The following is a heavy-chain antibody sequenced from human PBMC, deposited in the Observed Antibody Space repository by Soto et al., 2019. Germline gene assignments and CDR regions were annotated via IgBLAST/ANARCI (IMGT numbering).Heavy chain of an antibody. Sequence: PGGSLRLSCAASGFIFSSYNMNWVRQAPGKGLEWVSSISSSSSYIYHADSVKGRFTISRDNAKNSLYLQMNSLRAEDTAVYYCASYYDSRGPHFDYWGQGLLVTVSS. CDR3: ASYYDSRGPHFDY. D-gene: IGHD3-22*01. CDR1: GFIFSSYN. J-gene: IGHJ4*02. CDR2: ISSSSSYI. V-gene: IGHV3-21*01.